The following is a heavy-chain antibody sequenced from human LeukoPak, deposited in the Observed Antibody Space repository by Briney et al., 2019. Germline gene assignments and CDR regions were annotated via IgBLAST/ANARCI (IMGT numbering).Heavy chain of an antibody. V-gene: IGHV1-2*06. J-gene: IGHJ4*02. CDR1: GYTFTGYY. D-gene: IGHD2-15*01. CDR2: INPNSGGT. Sequence: ASVKVSCKASGYTFTGYYIHWVRQAPGQGLEWMGRINPNSGGTNYAQKFQGRVTMTRDTSMSTAYMELSGLRSDDTAVYYCSRDSGYCSGGSCWYFDFWGQGTLVTVSA. CDR3: SRDSGYCSGGSCWYFDF.